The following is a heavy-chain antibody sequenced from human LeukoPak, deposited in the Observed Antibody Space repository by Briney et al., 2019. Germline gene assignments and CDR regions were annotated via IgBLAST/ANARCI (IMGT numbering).Heavy chain of an antibody. CDR1: GFTFTNYA. Sequence: GGSLRLSCAASGFTFTNYAMSWVRQAPGKGLEWVANIKQDGSEKYYVDSVKGRFTISRDNAKNSLYLQMNSLRAEDTAVYYCARGWPRTTYYFDYWGQGTLVTVSS. D-gene: IGHD1-1*01. CDR2: IKQDGSEK. CDR3: ARGWPRTTYYFDY. J-gene: IGHJ4*02. V-gene: IGHV3-7*01.